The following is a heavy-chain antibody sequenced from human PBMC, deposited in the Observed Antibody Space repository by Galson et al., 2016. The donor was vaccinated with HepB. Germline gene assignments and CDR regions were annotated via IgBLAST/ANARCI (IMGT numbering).Heavy chain of an antibody. Sequence: SLRLSCAASGFTFTNYAMTWVRQAPGKGLEWVSAITGSGGSTYYADSVKGRFPITRDNSKTTLFLQMNSLRAEDTAVYYCAKLRVPITIFGVVIIGGWFDPWGQGTLVTVSS. V-gene: IGHV3-23*01. J-gene: IGHJ5*02. D-gene: IGHD3-3*01. CDR3: AKLRVPITIFGVVIIGGWFDP. CDR1: GFTFTNYA. CDR2: ITGSGGST.